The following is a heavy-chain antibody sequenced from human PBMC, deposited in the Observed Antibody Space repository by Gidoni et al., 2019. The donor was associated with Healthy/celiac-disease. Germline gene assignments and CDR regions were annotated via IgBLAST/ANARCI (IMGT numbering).Heavy chain of an antibody. V-gene: IGHV4-59*01. J-gene: IGHJ6*02. CDR3: ARARPDYGSGSFETVRYYGMDV. CDR1: GGSISSYY. Sequence: QVQLQESGPGLVKPSETLSLTCTVSGGSISSYYWSWFRQPPGKGLEWIGYIYYSGSTNYNPSLKSRVTISVDTSKNQFSLKLSSVTAADTAVYYCARARPDYGSGSFETVRYYGMDVWGQGTTVTVSS. D-gene: IGHD3-10*01. CDR2: IYYSGST.